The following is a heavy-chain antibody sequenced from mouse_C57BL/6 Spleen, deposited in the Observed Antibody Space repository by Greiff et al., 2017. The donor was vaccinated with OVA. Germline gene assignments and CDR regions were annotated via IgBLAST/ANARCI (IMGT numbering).Heavy chain of an antibody. CDR3: GRRGNPHY. D-gene: IGHD2-1*01. J-gene: IGHJ2*01. V-gene: IGHV5-17*01. CDR1: GFTFSDYG. CDR2: ISSGSSTI. Sequence: EVKLVESGGGLVKPGGSLKLSCAASGFTFSDYGMHWVRQAPGKGLEWVAYISSGSSTINYADTVKGRSTIARDNANNTLFLQMTSLRSEDTALYCCGRRGNPHYWGQGTTLTVSS.